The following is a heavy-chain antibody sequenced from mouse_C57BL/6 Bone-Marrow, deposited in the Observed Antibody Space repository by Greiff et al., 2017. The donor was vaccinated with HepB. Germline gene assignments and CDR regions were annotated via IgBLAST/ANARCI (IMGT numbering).Heavy chain of an antibody. Sequence: EVQGVESGTVLARPGASVKMSCKTSGYTFTSYWMHWVKQRPGQGLEWIGAIYPGNSDTSYNQKFKGKAKLTAVTSASTAYMELSSLTNEDSAVYYCTKITTVVDYYAMDYWGQGTSVTVSS. CDR1: GYTFTSYW. J-gene: IGHJ4*01. D-gene: IGHD1-1*01. V-gene: IGHV1-5*01. CDR3: TKITTVVDYYAMDY. CDR2: IYPGNSDT.